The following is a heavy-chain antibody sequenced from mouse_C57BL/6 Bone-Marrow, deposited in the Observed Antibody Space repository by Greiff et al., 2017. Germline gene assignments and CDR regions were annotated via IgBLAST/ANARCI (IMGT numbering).Heavy chain of an antibody. D-gene: IGHD1-1*01. Sequence: QVQLQQPGAELVRPGSSVKLSCKASGYTFTSYWMDWVKQRPGQGLEWIGNIYPSDSETHYNQKFKDKATLTVDKSSSTAYMQLSSLTSEDSAVYYCSIYYYGSSWADWGQGTLVTVSA. CDR1: GYTFTSYW. CDR2: IYPSDSET. CDR3: SIYYYGSSWAD. J-gene: IGHJ3*01. V-gene: IGHV1-61*01.